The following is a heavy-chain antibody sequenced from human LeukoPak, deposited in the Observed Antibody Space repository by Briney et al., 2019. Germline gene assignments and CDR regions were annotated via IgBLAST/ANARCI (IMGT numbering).Heavy chain of an antibody. D-gene: IGHD2-15*01. J-gene: IGHJ5*02. CDR2: ISYDGSNK. CDR1: GFTFSSYG. Sequence: PGGSLRLSCAASGFTFSSYGMHWVRQAPGKGLEWVAVISYDGSNKYYADSVKGRFTISRDNSKNTLYLQMNSLRAEDTAVYYCARDRHSSHNWFDPWGQGTLVTVSS. CDR3: ARDRHSSHNWFDP. V-gene: IGHV3-30*19.